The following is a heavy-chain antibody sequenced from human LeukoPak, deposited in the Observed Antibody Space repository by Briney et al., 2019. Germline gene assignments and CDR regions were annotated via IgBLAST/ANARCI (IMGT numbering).Heavy chain of an antibody. CDR1: GGSISSCGYY. Sequence: SQTLSLTCTVSGGSISSCGYYWSWIRQHPGKGLEWIGYIYYSGSTYYNPSLKSRVTISVDTSKNQFSLKLSSVTAADTAVYYCARTYGSGSYSSAFDIWGQGTMVTVSS. V-gene: IGHV4-31*03. CDR3: ARTYGSGSYSSAFDI. D-gene: IGHD3-10*01. J-gene: IGHJ3*02. CDR2: IYYSGST.